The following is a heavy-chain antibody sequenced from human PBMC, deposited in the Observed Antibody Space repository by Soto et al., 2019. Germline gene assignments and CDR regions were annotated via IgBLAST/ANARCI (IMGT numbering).Heavy chain of an antibody. CDR3: ARGRCGSYGTYYFDY. V-gene: IGHV3-9*01. Sequence: EVQLVESGGGLVQPGRSLRLSCAASGFTFDDYAMHWVRQAPGKGLEWVSGISWNSGSIGYADSVKGRFTISRDNAKNSLALQRNSLRAEDTALYYCARGRCGSYGTYYFDYWGQGTLVTVSS. J-gene: IGHJ4*02. CDR2: ISWNSGSI. CDR1: GFTFDDYA. D-gene: IGHD1-26*01.